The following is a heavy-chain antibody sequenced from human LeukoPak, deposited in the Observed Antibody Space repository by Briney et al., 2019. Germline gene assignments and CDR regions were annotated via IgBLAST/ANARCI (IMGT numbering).Heavy chain of an antibody. CDR1: VYTFTGYY. CDR3: ARDNDLRPIVGATTFPNEFDY. D-gene: IGHD1-26*01. CDR2: INPSTGGT. Sequence: ASVKVSCKPSVYTFTGYYLHCGRQAPGQGLECMGRINPSTGGTHYAQDFQGRVTMTRDASISTAYMELSRLTSDDTAVYYCARDNDLRPIVGATTFPNEFDYWGQGNLVTVSS. J-gene: IGHJ4*02. V-gene: IGHV1-2*06.